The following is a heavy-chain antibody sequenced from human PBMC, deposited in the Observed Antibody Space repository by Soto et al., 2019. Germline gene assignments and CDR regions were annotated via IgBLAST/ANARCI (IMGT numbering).Heavy chain of an antibody. CDR2: TVAISEST. V-gene: IGHV1-18*01. D-gene: IGHD3-10*01. J-gene: IGHJ4*02. Sequence: QVKLVQSETEVAEPGASVRLSCKTSGYTFSTYGLSWVRQAPGQGLEWMGWTVAISESTIYAQKFQGRVTVTTDRSTHTGYLELSRLTSDDTAVYYCARVAGYGSGSRHFDNWGQGTLVTVSS. CDR1: GYTFSTYG. CDR3: ARVAGYGSGSRHFDN.